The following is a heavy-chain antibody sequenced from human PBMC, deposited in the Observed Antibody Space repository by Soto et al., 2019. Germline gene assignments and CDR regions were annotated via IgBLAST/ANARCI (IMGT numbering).Heavy chain of an antibody. J-gene: IGHJ5*02. D-gene: IGHD6-19*01. V-gene: IGHV1-3*01. Sequence: QGQLMQSGAEVKKPGASVKVSCKASGYTFNSHAIHWMRQAPGQRLEWMGWINAGNGNTYYSEKFKGRVSLTRDTVATAVYMELTSLTSEDTGVYYCARDQSGSGWYVDWFDPWGQGTLVTVSS. CDR3: ARDQSGSGWYVDWFDP. CDR1: GYTFNSHA. CDR2: INAGNGNT.